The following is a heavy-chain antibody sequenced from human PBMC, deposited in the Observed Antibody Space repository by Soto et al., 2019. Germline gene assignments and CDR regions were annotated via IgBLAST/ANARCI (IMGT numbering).Heavy chain of an antibody. Sequence: GGSMRLSCAASGFTFDDYAMHWVRQAPGKGLEWVAVISYDGSNKYYADSVKGRFTISRDNSKNTLYLQMNSLRAEDTAVYYCARDRQHYYYGMDVWGQGTTVTVS. V-gene: IGHV3-30-3*01. CDR1: GFTFDDYA. CDR2: ISYDGSNK. CDR3: ARDRQHYYYGMDV. J-gene: IGHJ6*02. D-gene: IGHD6-13*01.